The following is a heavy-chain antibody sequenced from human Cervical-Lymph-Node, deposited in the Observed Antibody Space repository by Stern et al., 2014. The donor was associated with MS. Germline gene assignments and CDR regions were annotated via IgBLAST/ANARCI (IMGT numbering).Heavy chain of an antibody. V-gene: IGHV1-46*01. D-gene: IGHD6-19*01. J-gene: IGHJ6*02. CDR2: INPSGGST. Sequence: VQLVQSGAEVKKPGASVKLSCKASGYTFTRYYMTWVRQAPGQGLECMGRINPSGGSTSYAQNSQGRVTVTRDTSTSTVYMELSSLRSEDTAVYYCAREVAGHRLGMMDVWGQGTSVTVSS. CDR1: GYTFTRYY. CDR3: AREVAGHRLGMMDV.